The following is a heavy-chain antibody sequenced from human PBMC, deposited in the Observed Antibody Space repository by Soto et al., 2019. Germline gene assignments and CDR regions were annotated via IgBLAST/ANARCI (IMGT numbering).Heavy chain of an antibody. CDR1: GFTFSSYA. CDR2: ISGSGGST. D-gene: IGHD5-12*01. J-gene: IGHJ4*02. V-gene: IGHV3-23*01. CDR3: AKVPSVMRVTTSWYPFDY. Sequence: VGSLRLSCAASGFTFSSYAMSWVRQATGKGLEWVSAISGSGGSTYYADSVKGRFTISRDNSKNTLYLQMNSLRAEDTAVYYCAKVPSVMRVTTSWYPFDYWGQGTLFTVSS.